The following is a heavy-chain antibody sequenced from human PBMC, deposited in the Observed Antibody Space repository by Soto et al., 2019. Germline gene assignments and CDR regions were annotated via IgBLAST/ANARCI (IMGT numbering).Heavy chain of an antibody. V-gene: IGHV3-11*06. J-gene: IGHJ4*02. D-gene: IGHD5-12*01. Sequence: QVQLVESGGGLVKPGGSLRLSCAASGFTFSDYYMSWIRQAPGKGLEWVSHISSSSSYTNYADSVKGRFTISGNNAKNSLYLQMNSLRAEDTAVYHCARVRDGYNVYLDYWGQGTLVTVSS. CDR2: ISSSSSYT. CDR3: ARVRDGYNVYLDY. CDR1: GFTFSDYY.